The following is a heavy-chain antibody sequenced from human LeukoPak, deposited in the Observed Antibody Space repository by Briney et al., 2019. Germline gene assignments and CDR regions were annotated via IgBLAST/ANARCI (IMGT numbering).Heavy chain of an antibody. CDR3: AKGKHSGSYYFDY. Sequence: PGGSLRLSCAASGFTFDDYAMHWVRHAPGKGLEWVSGISWNSGSIGYADSVKGRFTISRDNAKNSLYLQMNSLRAEDTALYYCAKGKHSGSYYFDYWGQGTLVTVSS. V-gene: IGHV3-9*01. CDR1: GFTFDDYA. J-gene: IGHJ4*02. D-gene: IGHD1-26*01. CDR2: ISWNSGSI.